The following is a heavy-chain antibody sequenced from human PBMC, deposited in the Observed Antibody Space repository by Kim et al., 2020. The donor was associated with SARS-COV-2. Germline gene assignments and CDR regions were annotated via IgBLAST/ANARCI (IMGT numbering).Heavy chain of an antibody. Sequence: ASVKVSCKASGYTFINYGITWVRQAPGQGLEWMGWISAYNGNTIYAQRLQGRVTMTTDTSTSTAYMELRRLRSDDTAVYYCARDCSSTRCSEGGSEDYWG. D-gene: IGHD2-2*01. CDR3: ARDCSSTRCSEGGSEDY. CDR1: GYTFINYG. CDR2: ISAYNGNT. V-gene: IGHV1-18*01. J-gene: IGHJ4*01.